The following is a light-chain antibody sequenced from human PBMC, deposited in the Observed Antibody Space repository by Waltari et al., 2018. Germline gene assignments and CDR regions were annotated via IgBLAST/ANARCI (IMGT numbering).Light chain of an antibody. J-gene: IGKJ1*01. V-gene: IGKV1-39*01. Sequence: DIQMTHSPSSLSASVGDTVTITCPASQSIGSFLNWHQQKPGKAPTRLIYAASTLESGVPSRFSGRQSETDFALTSTSLHPEDFATYYCQQSYKIPPSFGQGTKVEIK. CDR1: QSIGSF. CDR3: QQSYKIPPS. CDR2: AAS.